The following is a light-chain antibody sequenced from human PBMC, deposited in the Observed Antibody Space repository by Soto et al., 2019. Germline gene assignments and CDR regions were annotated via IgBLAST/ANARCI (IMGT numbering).Light chain of an antibody. Sequence: QSALTQPASVSGSPGQSITISCTGTSSDIGAYNYVSWYQQHPGKAPKLLIYEVTNRPSGVSDRFSGSKSGNTASLTISGLQAEDEANYYCNSYTRFSTYVFGTGTKLTVL. V-gene: IGLV2-14*01. CDR2: EVT. CDR3: NSYTRFSTYV. J-gene: IGLJ1*01. CDR1: SSDIGAYNY.